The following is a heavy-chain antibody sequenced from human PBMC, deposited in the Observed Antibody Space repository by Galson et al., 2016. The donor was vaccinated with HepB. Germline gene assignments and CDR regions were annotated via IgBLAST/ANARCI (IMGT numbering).Heavy chain of an antibody. CDR3: ARTLYDYVWGSYRYPQDY. D-gene: IGHD3-16*02. CDR1: GFTFSSYA. CDR2: ISYDGSNK. V-gene: IGHV3-30-3*01. J-gene: IGHJ4*02. Sequence: SLRLSCAASGFTFSSYAMHWVRQAPGKGLEWVAVISYDGSNKYYADSVKGRFTISRDNSKNTLYLQMNSLRTEDTAVYCCARTLYDYVWGSYRYPQDYWGQGTLVTVPS.